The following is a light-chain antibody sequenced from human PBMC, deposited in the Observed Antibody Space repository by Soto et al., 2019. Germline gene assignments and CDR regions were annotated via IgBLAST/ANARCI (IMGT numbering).Light chain of an antibody. V-gene: IGKV3-11*01. CDR3: QQRSNWPPTRT. CDR1: QSVNRY. Sequence: EIVLTQSPATLSFSPGEKTTLSCRASQSVNRYLAWFQQKPGQPPRLLIYDASKRATGIPARFSGSGSGTDFTLTISSLEPEDFALYYCQQRSNWPPTRTFGQGTKV. J-gene: IGKJ1*01. CDR2: DAS.